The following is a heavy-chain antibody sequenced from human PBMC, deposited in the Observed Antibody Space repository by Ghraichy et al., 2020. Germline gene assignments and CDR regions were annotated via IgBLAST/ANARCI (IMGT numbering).Heavy chain of an antibody. D-gene: IGHD3-22*01. J-gene: IGHJ4*02. CDR3: AKDLRSPTDLTYYYDNSGYDY. CDR2: ISGSGGST. CDR1: GFTFTNFA. V-gene: IGHV3-23*01. Sequence: GGSLRLSCAASGFTFTNFAMSWVRQAPGKGLEWVSAISGSGGSTYYADSVKGRFTISRDNSKNTLYLQLNSLRAEDTAVYYCAKDLRSPTDLTYYYDNSGYDYWGQGTLVTVSS.